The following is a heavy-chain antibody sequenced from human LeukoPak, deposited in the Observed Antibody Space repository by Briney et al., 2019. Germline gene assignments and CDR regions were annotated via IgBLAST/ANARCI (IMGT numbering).Heavy chain of an antibody. Sequence: GASVKVSCKASGYSCTGYYIHWVRHAPGQGLEWMGWINPNSGGTTYAQQFQGRVTMTRDTSISTVYMEQTSLGSDDTAVYYCARDSGSSSWEFDYWGQGTLVTVSS. J-gene: IGHJ4*02. CDR1: GYSCTGYY. CDR3: ARDSGSSSWEFDY. V-gene: IGHV1-2*02. D-gene: IGHD6-13*01. CDR2: INPNSGGT.